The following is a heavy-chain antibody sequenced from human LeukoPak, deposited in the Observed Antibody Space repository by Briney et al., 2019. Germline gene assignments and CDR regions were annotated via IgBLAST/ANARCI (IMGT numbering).Heavy chain of an antibody. J-gene: IGHJ4*02. CDR3: ARGSITIFGVVIHDY. CDR1: GYTFTDYY. V-gene: IGHV1-2*02. D-gene: IGHD3-3*01. Sequence: GASVKVSCKASGYTFTDYYMHWVRQAPGKGLEWMGWINPNSGGTNYAQKFQGRVTMTRDTSISTAYMELSRLRSDDTAVYYCARGSITIFGVVIHDYWGQGTLVTVSS. CDR2: INPNSGGT.